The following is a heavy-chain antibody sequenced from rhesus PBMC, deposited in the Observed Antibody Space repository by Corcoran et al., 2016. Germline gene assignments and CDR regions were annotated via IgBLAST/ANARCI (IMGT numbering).Heavy chain of an antibody. CDR2: IYGNSAST. Sequence: QVQLQQWGDGLVKPSETLSLTCAVYGGSISGYYYWSWIRQPPVTGLEWIGYIYGNSASTNYNPSLKNRVTISKDTSKNQFSLKLSSVTAADTAVYYCARATPYYYDSGPRFDGWGPGVLVTVSA. CDR3: ARATPYYYDSGPRFDG. J-gene: IGHJ5-1*01. D-gene: IGHD3-28*01. CDR1: GGSISGYYY. V-gene: IGHV4-73*01.